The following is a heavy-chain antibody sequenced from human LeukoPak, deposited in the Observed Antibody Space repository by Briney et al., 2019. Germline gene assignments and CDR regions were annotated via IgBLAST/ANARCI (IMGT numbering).Heavy chain of an antibody. J-gene: IGHJ4*02. Sequence: GRSLRLSCAASGFTFDDYAMHWVRQAPGKGLEWVSGISWNSGSIGYADSVKGRFTISRDNAKNSLYLQMNSLRAEDTALYYCAKDTGSYYGGAWDYWGRGTLVTVSS. V-gene: IGHV3-9*01. CDR2: ISWNSGSI. D-gene: IGHD1-26*01. CDR3: AKDTGSYYGGAWDY. CDR1: GFTFDDYA.